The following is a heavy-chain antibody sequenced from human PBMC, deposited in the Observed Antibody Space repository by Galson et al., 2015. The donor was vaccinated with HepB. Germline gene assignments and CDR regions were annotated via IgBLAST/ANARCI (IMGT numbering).Heavy chain of an antibody. J-gene: IGHJ6*02. CDR2: INPSGGST. Sequence: SVKVSCKASGYTFTSYYMHWVRQAPGQGLEWMGIINPSGGSTSYAQKFQGRVTMTRGTSTSTVYMDLSSLRSEDTAVYYCARDSVTMIVTVSAGYYGMDVWGQRTTVTVSS. D-gene: IGHD3-22*01. CDR1: GYTFTSYY. CDR3: ARDSVTMIVTVSAGYYGMDV. V-gene: IGHV1-46*03.